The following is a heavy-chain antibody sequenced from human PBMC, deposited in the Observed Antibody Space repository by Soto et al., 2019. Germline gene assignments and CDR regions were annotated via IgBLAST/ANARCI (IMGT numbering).Heavy chain of an antibody. CDR3: ARVYYDILTGYSPFDD. J-gene: IGHJ4*02. V-gene: IGHV4-31*03. CDR1: GGSISSGGYY. CDR2: IYYSGST. Sequence: SETLSLTCTVSGGSISSGGYYWSWIRQHPGKGLEWIGYIYYSGSTYYNPSLKSRVTISVDTSKNQFSLKLSSVTAADTAVYCCARVYYDILTGYSPFDDWGQGTLVTVSS. D-gene: IGHD3-9*01.